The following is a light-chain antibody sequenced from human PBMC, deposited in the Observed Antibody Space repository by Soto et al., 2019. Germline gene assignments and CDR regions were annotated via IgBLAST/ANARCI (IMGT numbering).Light chain of an antibody. CDR1: QSLVYSNGKTY. CDR2: KVF. V-gene: IGKV2-30*01. Sequence: DVVMTQSPLSLPVTLGQPASISCRSSQSLVYSNGKTYLHWFLQRPGQSPRRLIYKVFNRDSGVPDRFSGSGSGTDFTLKISRVEAEDVGVYYCMQGTHWPPTFGQGTKVEIK. J-gene: IGKJ1*01. CDR3: MQGTHWPPT.